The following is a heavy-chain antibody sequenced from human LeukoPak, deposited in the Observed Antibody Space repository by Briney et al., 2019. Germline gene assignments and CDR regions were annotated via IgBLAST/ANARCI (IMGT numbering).Heavy chain of an antibody. V-gene: IGHV3-23*01. D-gene: IGHD3-22*01. J-gene: IGHJ4*02. Sequence: GGSLRLSCAASGFTFSSCAMSWVRQAPGKGLEWVSAISGSGGSTYYADSVKGRFTISRDNSKNTLYLQMNSLRAEDTAVYYCAKVAPGIVVVITTVLDYWGQGTLVTVSS. CDR3: AKVAPGIVVVITTVLDY. CDR1: GFTFSSCA. CDR2: ISGSGGST.